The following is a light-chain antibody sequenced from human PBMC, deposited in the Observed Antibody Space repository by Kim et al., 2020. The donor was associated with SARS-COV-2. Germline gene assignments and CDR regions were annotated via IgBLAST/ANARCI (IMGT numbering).Light chain of an antibody. CDR2: RDS. CDR3: QVWDSSTGV. Sequence: SYELTQPLSVSVALGQTARITCGGNKMGTKNVHWFQQKPGQAPVLVICRDSNRPSGIPERFSGSNSGNTATLTISRAQPGDEADYYCQVWDSSTGVFGGG. J-gene: IGLJ3*02. V-gene: IGLV3-9*01. CDR1: KMGTKN.